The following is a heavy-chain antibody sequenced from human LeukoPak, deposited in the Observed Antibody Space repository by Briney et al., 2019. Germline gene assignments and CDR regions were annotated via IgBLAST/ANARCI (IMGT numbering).Heavy chain of an antibody. CDR1: CGSISSGDYY. CDR2: IYYSGST. D-gene: IGHD2-2*01. Sequence: SQTLSLTCTVSCGSISSGDYYWSWIRQPPGKGLEWIGYIYYSGSTYYNPSLKSRVTISVDTSKNQFSLKLSSVTAADTAVYYCARDRHCSSTSCSRYGMDVWGQGTTVTVSS. CDR3: ARDRHCSSTSCSRYGMDV. V-gene: IGHV4-30-4*01. J-gene: IGHJ6*02.